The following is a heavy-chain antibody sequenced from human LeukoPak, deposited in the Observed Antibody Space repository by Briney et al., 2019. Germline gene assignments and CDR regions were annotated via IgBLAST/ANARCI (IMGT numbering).Heavy chain of an antibody. CDR3: STSGGTTTRFVDY. J-gene: IGHJ4*02. CDR1: GFTFSNAW. D-gene: IGHD1-26*01. CDR2: IISKVDGETA. Sequence: GGSLRLSCAASGFTFSNAWMSWVRQAPGKGLEWVGRIISKVDGETADYAAPVKGRFTISRDDSKTTVYLQMNSLKSEDTAVYYCSTSGGTTTRFVDYWGQGTLVSVSS. V-gene: IGHV3-15*01.